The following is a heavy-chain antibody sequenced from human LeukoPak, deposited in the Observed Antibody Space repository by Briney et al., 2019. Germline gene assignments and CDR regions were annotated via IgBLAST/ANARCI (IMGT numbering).Heavy chain of an antibody. CDR3: ATALSTPETSSGWYKEGGAFDY. V-gene: IGHV1-46*01. CDR1: GYTFTGYY. J-gene: IGHJ4*02. D-gene: IGHD6-19*01. CDR2: INPSGGST. Sequence: GASVKVSCKASGYTFTGYYMHWVRQAPGQGLEWMGIINPSGGSTSYAQKFQGRVTMTRDTSTSTVYMELSSLRSEDTAVYYCATALSTPETSSGWYKEGGAFDYWGQGTLVTVSS.